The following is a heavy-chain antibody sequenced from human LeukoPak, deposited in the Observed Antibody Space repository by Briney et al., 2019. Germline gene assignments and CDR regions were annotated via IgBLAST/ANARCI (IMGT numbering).Heavy chain of an antibody. V-gene: IGHV4-31*03. J-gene: IGHJ4*02. Sequence: SETLSLTCTVSGGSISSGGYYWSWIRQHPGQGLEWIGYIYYSGSTYYNPSLKSRVTISVDTSKNQFSLKLSSVTAVDTAVYYCARGYDSSLYLDYWGQGTLVTVSS. CDR3: ARGYDSSLYLDY. D-gene: IGHD3-22*01. CDR1: GGSISSGGYY. CDR2: IYYSGST.